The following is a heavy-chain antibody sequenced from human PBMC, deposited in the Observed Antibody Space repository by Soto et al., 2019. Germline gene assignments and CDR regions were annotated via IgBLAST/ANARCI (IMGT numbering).Heavy chain of an antibody. CDR3: ARDLDYYGSGSHYYYGMGV. V-gene: IGHV1-69*13. CDR1: GGTFSRYA. CDR2: IVPIYGTR. D-gene: IGHD3-10*01. J-gene: IGHJ6*02. Sequence: SVKVSCKASGGTFSRYAFSWVRQAPGQGLEWMGGIVPIYGTRGFAQKFQGRLTITADEPTRTAYMELSSLRSEDTAVYYCARDLDYYGSGSHYYYGMGVWGQGTTVTAP.